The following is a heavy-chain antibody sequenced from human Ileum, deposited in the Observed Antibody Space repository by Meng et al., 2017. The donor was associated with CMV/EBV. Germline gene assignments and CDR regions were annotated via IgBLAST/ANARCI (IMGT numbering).Heavy chain of an antibody. D-gene: IGHD3-3*01. CDR1: GFTFTNYV. CDR3: ARGPVAIYGVLYYYGMDV. V-gene: IGHV3-33*01. CDR2: IWYDGTNK. J-gene: IGHJ6*02. Sequence: GESLKISCAASGFTFTNYVMHWVRQAPGKGLERVAVIWYDGTNKYYVDSVKGRFTISRDNSKNTLYLQMNSLRGEDTAVYYCARGPVAIYGVLYYYGMDVWGQGTTVTVSS.